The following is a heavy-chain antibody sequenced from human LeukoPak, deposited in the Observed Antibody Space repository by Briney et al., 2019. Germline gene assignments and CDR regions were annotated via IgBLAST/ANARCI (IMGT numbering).Heavy chain of an antibody. CDR3: ARDLVYVSGSRRKDYFDY. Sequence: ASVKVSCKASGYTFTSYGISWVRQAPGQGLEWMGRISAYNGNTNYAQKLQGRVTMTTDTSTSTAYMELRSLRSDDTAVYYCARDLVYVSGSRRKDYFDYWGQGTLVTVSS. D-gene: IGHD5/OR15-5a*01. J-gene: IGHJ4*02. CDR2: ISAYNGNT. CDR1: GYTFTSYG. V-gene: IGHV1-18*01.